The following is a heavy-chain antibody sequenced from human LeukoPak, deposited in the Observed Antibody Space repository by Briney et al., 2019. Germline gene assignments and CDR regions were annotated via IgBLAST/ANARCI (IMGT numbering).Heavy chain of an antibody. J-gene: IGHJ6*03. CDR1: GFTFGDYA. V-gene: IGHV3-49*04. D-gene: IGHD1-1*01. Sequence: PGGSLRLSCTASGFTFGDYAMSWVRQAPGKGLEWVGFIRSKAYGGTTEYAASVKGRFTISRDDSKSIAYLQMNSLKTEDTAVYYCTREQLERHNGWDYYYYMDVWGKGTTVTVSS. CDR3: TREQLERHNGWDYYYYMDV. CDR2: IRSKAYGGTT.